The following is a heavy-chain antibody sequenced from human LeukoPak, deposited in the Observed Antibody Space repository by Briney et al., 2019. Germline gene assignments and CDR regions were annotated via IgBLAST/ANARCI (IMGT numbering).Heavy chain of an antibody. CDR2: IWYDGSNK. Sequence: GGFLRLSCAASGFTFSSYGMHWVRQAPGKGLEWVAVIWYDGSNKYYADSVKGRFTISRDNSKNTLYLQMNSLRAEDTAVYYCARVRGGQWLVLNYWGQGTLVTVSS. CDR1: GFTFSSYG. D-gene: IGHD6-19*01. CDR3: ARVRGGQWLVLNY. J-gene: IGHJ4*02. V-gene: IGHV3-33*01.